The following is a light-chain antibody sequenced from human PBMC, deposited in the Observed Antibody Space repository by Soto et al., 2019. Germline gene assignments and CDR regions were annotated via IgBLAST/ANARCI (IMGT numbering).Light chain of an antibody. CDR3: QQSYTTPWT. CDR1: QTISTY. V-gene: IGKV1-39*01. CDR2: DVS. Sequence: IQLTQSPSSLSASVGDRVTISCRASQTISTYLHWYQHKPGRAPRLLISDVSTLQSGVPGRFSGSGSGPDFTLTISSLQPEDFATYSCQQSYTTPWTFGQGTKVDIK. J-gene: IGKJ1*01.